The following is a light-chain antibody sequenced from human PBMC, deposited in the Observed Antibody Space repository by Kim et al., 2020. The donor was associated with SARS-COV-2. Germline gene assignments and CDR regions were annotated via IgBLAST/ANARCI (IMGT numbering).Light chain of an antibody. Sequence: SSELTQPPSVSVAPGKTARITCGGNNIGSKSVHWYQQKPGQAPVLVIYYDSDRPSGSPERFSGSNSGNTATLTISRVEAGDEADYYCQVWDSSSDHPGVVFGGGTQLTVL. CDR1: NIGSKS. J-gene: IGLJ2*01. CDR3: QVWDSSSDHPGVV. CDR2: YDS. V-gene: IGLV3-21*04.